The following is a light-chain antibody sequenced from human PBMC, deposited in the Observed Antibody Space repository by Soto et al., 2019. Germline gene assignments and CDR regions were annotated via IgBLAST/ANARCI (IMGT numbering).Light chain of an antibody. CDR2: DAS. CDR3: QQYDNPPS. V-gene: IGKV1-33*01. Sequence: DIQMTQSPSSLSASVGDRVTITCQASQDISNYLNWYQQKPGKAPKLLIYDASNLETGVPSRFSGSGSGTDFTFTISSLQPEVIATYYCQQYDNPPSFGPGTKVDIK. CDR1: QDISNY. J-gene: IGKJ3*01.